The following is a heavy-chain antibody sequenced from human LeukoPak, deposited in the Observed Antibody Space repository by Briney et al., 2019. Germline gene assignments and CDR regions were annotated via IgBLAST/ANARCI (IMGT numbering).Heavy chain of an antibody. Sequence: GGSLRLSCAASGFTFSSYGMHWVRQAPGKGLEWVAFIRFDGSSRYYADSVKGRFTISRDNSKNTLYLQMNSLRAEDTAMYFCAKDQWLANYYFDYWGQGTLVTVSS. J-gene: IGHJ4*02. D-gene: IGHD6-19*01. V-gene: IGHV3-30*02. CDR1: GFTFSSYG. CDR2: IRFDGSSR. CDR3: AKDQWLANYYFDY.